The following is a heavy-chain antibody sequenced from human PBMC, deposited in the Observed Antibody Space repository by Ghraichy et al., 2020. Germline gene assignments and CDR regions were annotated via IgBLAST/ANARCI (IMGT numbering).Heavy chain of an antibody. V-gene: IGHV4-59*01. CDR3: ARDTVASPLAYNGIDV. CDR2: VHYSGMT. D-gene: IGHD2-2*01. J-gene: IGHJ6*02. CDR1: GDSLSDYY. Sequence: SQTLSLTCTVSGDSLSDYYWSWIRQPPGKGLEWIAYVHYSGMTNYNSSLKSRVTISVDTSKNQFSLKVKSVTAADTAVYYCARDTVASPLAYNGIDVWGRGTAVTVSS.